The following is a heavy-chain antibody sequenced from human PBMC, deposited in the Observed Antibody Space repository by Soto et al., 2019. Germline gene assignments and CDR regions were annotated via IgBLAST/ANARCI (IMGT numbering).Heavy chain of an antibody. CDR3: ARGRSSSSYYYYYGMDV. Sequence: SVKVSCKASGGTFSSYAISWVRQAPGQGLEWMGGIIPIFGTANYAQKFQGRVTITADESTSTAYMKLSSLRSEDTAVYYCARGRSSSSYYYYYGMDVWGQGTTVTVSS. CDR1: GGTFSSYA. D-gene: IGHD6-6*01. V-gene: IGHV1-69*13. CDR2: IIPIFGTA. J-gene: IGHJ6*02.